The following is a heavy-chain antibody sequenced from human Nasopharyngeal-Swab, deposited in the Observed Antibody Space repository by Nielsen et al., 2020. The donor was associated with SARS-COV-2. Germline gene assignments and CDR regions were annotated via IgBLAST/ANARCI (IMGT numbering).Heavy chain of an antibody. CDR2: INWNGGST. CDR1: GFTFDDSG. V-gene: IGHV3-20*01. Sequence: GASLKISCAASGFTFDDSGMSWVRQAPGEGLEWVSGINWNGGSTGYADSMKGPFTISRDNAKNSLYLQMNSLRAEDTALYHCARDINSYDSSGLDYWGQGTLVTVSS. D-gene: IGHD3-22*01. J-gene: IGHJ4*02. CDR3: ARDINSYDSSGLDY.